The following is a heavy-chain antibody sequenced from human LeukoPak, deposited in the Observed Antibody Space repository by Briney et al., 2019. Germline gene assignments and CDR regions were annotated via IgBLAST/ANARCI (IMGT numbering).Heavy chain of an antibody. J-gene: IGHJ6*03. V-gene: IGHV4-59*01. CDR3: ARTTEGYCRSTSYSWCYYYYMDV. CDR1: GGSISNYY. D-gene: IGHD2-2*01. CDR2: IYYSGST. Sequence: SETLSLTCTVSGGSISNYYWSWIRQPPGKGLEWIGYIYYSGSTNYNPSLTSRVTISVDTSKNHFSLKLGSVTAADTAVYYCARTTEGYCRSTSYSWCYYYYMDVWGKGTTVTVSS.